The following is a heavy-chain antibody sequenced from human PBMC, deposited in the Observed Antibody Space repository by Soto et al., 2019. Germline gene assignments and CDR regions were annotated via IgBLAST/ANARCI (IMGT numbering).Heavy chain of an antibody. CDR1: GYTFTSYG. CDR2: ISAYNGNT. V-gene: IGHV1-18*01. CDR3: ARYCTNGVCYGSYYYGMDV. J-gene: IGHJ6*02. D-gene: IGHD2-8*01. Sequence: ASVKVSCKASGYTFTSYGISWVRQAPGQGLEWMGWISAYNGNTNYAQKLQGRVTMTTDTSTSTAYMELRSLRSDDTAVYYCARYCTNGVCYGSYYYGMDVWGQGTTVTVSS.